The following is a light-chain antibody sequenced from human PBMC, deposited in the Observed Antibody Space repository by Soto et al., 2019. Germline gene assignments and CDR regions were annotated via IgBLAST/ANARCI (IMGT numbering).Light chain of an antibody. Sequence: DIQMTQSPSTLSVSVGDRVTITGRASQSITIWLAWYQQKPGKAPKLLIFDASSLESGVPSRFSGSGSGTEFTLTISSLQPDDFATYYCQQYNSYSWTFGQGTKVEIK. CDR1: QSITIW. J-gene: IGKJ1*01. V-gene: IGKV1-5*01. CDR3: QQYNSYSWT. CDR2: DAS.